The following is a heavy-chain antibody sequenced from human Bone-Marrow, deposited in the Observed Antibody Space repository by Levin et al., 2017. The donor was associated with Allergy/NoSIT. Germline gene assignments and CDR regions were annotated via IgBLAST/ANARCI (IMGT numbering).Heavy chain of an antibody. J-gene: IGHJ5*02. V-gene: IGHV3-21*01. Sequence: GESLKISCEGSGFSFNVYTMNWVRQAPGKGLEWVSSISGSSGYTFYADSVKGRFTISRDNAKNSVYLQMNSLRVEDTAVDYCAGDPRRYYYGSGTLGWLDPWGQGTLVTVSS. CDR3: AGDPRRYYYGSGTLGWLDP. CDR2: ISGSSGYT. D-gene: IGHD3-10*01. CDR1: GFSFNVYT.